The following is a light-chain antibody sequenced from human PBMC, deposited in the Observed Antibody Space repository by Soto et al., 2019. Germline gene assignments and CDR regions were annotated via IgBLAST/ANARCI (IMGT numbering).Light chain of an antibody. Sequence: EIVLTQSPGTLSLSPGERATLSCRASQSVSSSYLAWYQQKPGQAPRLLIYGTSIRATGIPDRFSGGGSGTDFTLTISRLEPEDFVVYYCHQYGNSPLFTFGPGTKVDIK. V-gene: IGKV3-20*01. J-gene: IGKJ3*01. CDR1: QSVSSSY. CDR3: HQYGNSPLFT. CDR2: GTS.